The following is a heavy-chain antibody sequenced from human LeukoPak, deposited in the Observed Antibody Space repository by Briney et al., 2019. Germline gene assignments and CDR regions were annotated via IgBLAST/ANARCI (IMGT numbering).Heavy chain of an antibody. V-gene: IGHV3-23*01. D-gene: IGHD5-18*01. J-gene: IGHJ4*02. CDR3: AKGNGYSYDRYYFDY. Sequence: GGSLRLSCAASGFTFSSYAMGWVRQAPGKGLEWVSAITASGGNTYYADSVKGRFTISRDNSKNTLYLQVNSLRAEDTAVYYCAKGNGYSYDRYYFDYWGQGTLVTVSS. CDR2: ITASGGNT. CDR1: GFTFSSYA.